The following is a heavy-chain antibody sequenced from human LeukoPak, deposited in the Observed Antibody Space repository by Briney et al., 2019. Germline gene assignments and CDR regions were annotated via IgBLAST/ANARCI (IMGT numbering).Heavy chain of an antibody. CDR3: ASGSPEGGWKEYYLDF. CDR2: IYPGDSDT. V-gene: IGHV5-51*01. CDR1: GYSFTTYW. D-gene: IGHD3-10*01. J-gene: IGHJ4*02. Sequence: GESLKISCKGSGYSFTTYWIGWVRQMPGKGLEWMGIIYPGDSDTRYSPSFQGQVTMTADKSIGTAYLQWSSLKASDTAMYYCASGSPEGGWKEYYLDFWGQGTLVTVAS.